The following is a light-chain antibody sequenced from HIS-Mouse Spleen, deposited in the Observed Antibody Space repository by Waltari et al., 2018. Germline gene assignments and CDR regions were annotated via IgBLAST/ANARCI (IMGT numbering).Light chain of an antibody. CDR2: AAS. Sequence: AIRMTQSPSSFSASTGDRVPITCRASQGISSYLAWYQHKPGKAPKLLIYAASTLQSGVPSRCSGSGAGTDFTLTISGLQSEDFATYYCQQYYSYPITFGQGTRLEIK. CDR3: QQYYSYPIT. V-gene: IGKV1-8*01. CDR1: QGISSY. J-gene: IGKJ5*01.